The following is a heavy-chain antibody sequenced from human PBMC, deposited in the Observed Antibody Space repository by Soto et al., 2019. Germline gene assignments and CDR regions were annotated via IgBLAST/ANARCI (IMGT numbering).Heavy chain of an antibody. Sequence: QVQLVQSGAEVKKPGASVKVSCKASGYTFTSYAISWVRQAPGQGLEWMGWISAYNGNTNYAQKLQGRVTMTTDTSTSTAYMELXXLRXXXXAXXYCARDSPPPREWGQGTLVTVSS. J-gene: IGHJ4*02. CDR2: ISAYNGNT. CDR3: ARDSPPPRE. CDR1: GYTFTSYA. V-gene: IGHV1-18*01.